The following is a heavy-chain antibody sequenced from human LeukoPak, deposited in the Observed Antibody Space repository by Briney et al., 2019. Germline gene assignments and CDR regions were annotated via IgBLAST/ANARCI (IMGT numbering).Heavy chain of an antibody. D-gene: IGHD6-19*01. J-gene: IGHJ4*02. CDR1: GGSFSGYY. CDR3: ARDSWGRGWYGWKYFDY. V-gene: IGHV4-34*01. Sequence: PSETLSLTCAVYGGSFSGYYWSWIRQPPGKGLEWIGEINHSGSTNYNPSLKSRVTISVDTSKNQFSLKLSSVTAADTAVYYCARDSWGRGWYGWKYFDYWGQGTLVTVSS. CDR2: INHSGST.